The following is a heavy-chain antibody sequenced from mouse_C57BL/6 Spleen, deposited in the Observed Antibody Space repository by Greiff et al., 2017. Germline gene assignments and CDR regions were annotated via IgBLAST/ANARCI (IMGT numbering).Heavy chain of an antibody. CDR2: IWRGGST. V-gene: IGHV2-2*01. Sequence: VKLMESGPGLVQPSQSLSITCTVSGFSLTSYGVHWVRQSPGKGLEWLGVIWRGGSTDYNAAFISRLSISKDNSKCQVFFKMNSLQADDTAIYYCARSETAQAPIAYWGQGTLVTVSA. D-gene: IGHD3-2*02. CDR3: ARSETAQAPIAY. J-gene: IGHJ3*01. CDR1: GFSLTSYG.